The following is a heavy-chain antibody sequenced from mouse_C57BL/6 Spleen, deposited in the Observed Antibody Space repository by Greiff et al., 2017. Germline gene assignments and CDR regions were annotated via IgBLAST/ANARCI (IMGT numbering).Heavy chain of an antibody. J-gene: IGHJ1*03. CDR3: TGVLFYYGSSYGYCDV. V-gene: IGHV6-3*01. Sequence: EVKLVESGGGLVQPGGSMKLSCVASGFTFSNYWMNWVRQSPEKGLEWVAQIRLKSDNYATHYAECVKGRFTISRDDSKSSVYLQMNNLRAEDTGIYYCTGVLFYYGSSYGYCDVWGTRTTVTVSS. CDR2: IRLKSDNYAT. CDR1: GFTFSNYW. D-gene: IGHD1-1*01.